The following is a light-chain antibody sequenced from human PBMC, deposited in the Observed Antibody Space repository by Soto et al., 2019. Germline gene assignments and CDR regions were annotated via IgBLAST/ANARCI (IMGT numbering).Light chain of an antibody. J-gene: IGKJ4*01. CDR3: HKYDHAPT. CDR1: QAISRY. V-gene: IGKV1-27*01. CDR2: ATS. Sequence: DIQLTQSPSSLSASVGDRVTITCRASQAISRYLAWYQQKPGKVPELLIYATSTLQSGAPSRFSGSGSGTDFTLTISSLQPDDVATYYCHKYDHAPTFGGGTKVEIK.